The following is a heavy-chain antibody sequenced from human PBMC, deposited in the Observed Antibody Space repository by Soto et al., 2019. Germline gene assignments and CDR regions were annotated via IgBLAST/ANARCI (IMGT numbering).Heavy chain of an antibody. J-gene: IGHJ4*02. CDR3: ARGGVSTRTFDY. V-gene: IGHV5-51*01. CDR2: IYPSDSDT. Sequence: GESLTISCTGSGDNFACYWIAWVRQMPGKGLELMGIIYPSDSDTRYRPSFQGQVTISADKSISSAYLQWSSLRASDTAMYYCARGGVSTRTFDYWGQGTPVTVSS. D-gene: IGHD3-3*01. CDR1: GDNFACYW.